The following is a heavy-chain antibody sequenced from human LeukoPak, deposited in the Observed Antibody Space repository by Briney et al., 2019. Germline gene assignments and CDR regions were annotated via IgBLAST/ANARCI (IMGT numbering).Heavy chain of an antibody. V-gene: IGHV4-59*08. CDR3: ARQDCSSTSCLFDY. Sequence: SETLSLTCTVSGGSISSYYWSWIRQPPGKGLEWIGYIYYSGSTNYNPSLKSRVTISVDTSKNQLSLKLSSVTAADTAVYYCARQDCSSTSCLFDYWGQGTLVTVSS. D-gene: IGHD2-2*01. J-gene: IGHJ4*02. CDR2: IYYSGST. CDR1: GGSISSYY.